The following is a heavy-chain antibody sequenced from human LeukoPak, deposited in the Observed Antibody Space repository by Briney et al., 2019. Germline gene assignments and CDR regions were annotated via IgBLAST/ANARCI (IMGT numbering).Heavy chain of an antibody. J-gene: IGHJ4*02. D-gene: IGHD6-19*01. CDR2: INHSGST. CDR1: GGSFSDYY. CDR3: ARGPRGLGMAGTFDY. V-gene: IGHV4-34*01. Sequence: SETLSLTCDVYGGSFSDYYWSWISQPPGEGLEWIGEINHSGSTNYNPSLKSRATISVDTSKNQFSLKLSSVTAADTAVYYCARGPRGLGMAGTFDYWGQGTLVTVSS.